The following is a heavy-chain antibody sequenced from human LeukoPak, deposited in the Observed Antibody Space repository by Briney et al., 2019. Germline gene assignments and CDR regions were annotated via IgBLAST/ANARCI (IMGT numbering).Heavy chain of an antibody. CDR3: ARDSYGGITGY. J-gene: IGHJ4*02. D-gene: IGHD4-23*01. V-gene: IGHV1-18*01. CDR1: GYTFTSYG. CDR2: TSSYNGNR. Sequence: ASVKVSCKASGYTFTSYGISWVRQAPGQGLEWMGWTSSYNGNRIYAQILQGRVTMTTDTSTSTAYMELRSLRSDDTAVYYCARDSYGGITGYWGQGTLVIVPS.